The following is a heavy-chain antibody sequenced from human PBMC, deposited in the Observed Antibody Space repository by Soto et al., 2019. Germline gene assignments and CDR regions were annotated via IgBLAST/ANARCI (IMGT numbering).Heavy chain of an antibody. CDR2: INYSGNT. V-gene: IGHV4-31*03. CDR3: ASYCSSTRCYFDGAFDI. Sequence: SETLSLTCTVSGGSIASGGYYWSWFRQHPGKGLEWIGYINYSGNTYYNPSLKSRVSISVDTSKSQFSLKLSSVTAADTAVYYCASYCSSTRCYFDGAFDIWGQGTMVTGSS. CDR1: GGSIASGGYY. D-gene: IGHD2-2*01. J-gene: IGHJ3*02.